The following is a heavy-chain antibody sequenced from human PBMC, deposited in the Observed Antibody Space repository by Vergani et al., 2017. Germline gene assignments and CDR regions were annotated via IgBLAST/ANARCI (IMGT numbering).Heavy chain of an antibody. V-gene: IGHV3-23*01. J-gene: IGHJ4*02. CDR3: ARASGGYYGSGID. Sequence: EVQLLESGGGLVQPGGSLRLSCAASGFTFSSYAMSWVRQAPGKGLEWVSAISGSGGSTYYADSVKGRFTISRDNAKNSLYLQLNSLRAEDTAVYYCARASGGYYGSGIDWGQGTLVTVSS. CDR2: ISGSGGST. CDR1: GFTFSSYA. D-gene: IGHD3-10*01.